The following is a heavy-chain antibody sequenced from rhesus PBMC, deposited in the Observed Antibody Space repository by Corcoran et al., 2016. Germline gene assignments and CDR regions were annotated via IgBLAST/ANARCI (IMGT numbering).Heavy chain of an antibody. V-gene: IGHV4-73*01. Sequence: QVQLQQWGEGLVKPSETLSLTCAVYGGSISGYYYWSWIRPPPGKGLEWIGRISFSGGSTDYHPSLKSRVNISTDTSKNQFSLKLSSVTAADTAVDYCARDETVAAYSGSYFDAFDFWGQGLRVTVSS. J-gene: IGHJ3*01. CDR2: ISFSGGST. CDR3: ARDETVAAYSGSYFDAFDF. D-gene: IGHD1-44*02. CDR1: GGSISGYYY.